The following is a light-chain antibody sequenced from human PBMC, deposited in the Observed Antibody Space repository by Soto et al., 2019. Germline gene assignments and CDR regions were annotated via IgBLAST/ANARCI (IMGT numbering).Light chain of an antibody. J-gene: IGLJ7*01. Sequence: QSALTQPASVSGSPGQSITISCTGTSSDVGSSNLVSWYQQHPDKAPKLMIYEGSQRPSGVSHRFSGSKSGNTASLTISGLQAEDEANYYCCSYAGSNTLLFGGGTQLTVL. V-gene: IGLV2-23*01. CDR1: SSDVGSSNL. CDR3: CSYAGSNTLL. CDR2: EGS.